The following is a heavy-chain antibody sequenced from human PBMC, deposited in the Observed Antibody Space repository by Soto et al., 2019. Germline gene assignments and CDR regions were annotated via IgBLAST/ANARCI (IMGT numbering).Heavy chain of an antibody. V-gene: IGHV1-2*02. CDR3: ARSLTEGYCTITGCYTRPLYGMDV. J-gene: IGHJ6*02. CDR1: GYTFTIYG. Sequence: ASVKVSCKASGYTFTIYGISWVRQAPGQGLEWMGWINPNSGGTNYAQKFQGRVTVTRXTPTSTAYMELRRLTSDDTAVYYCARSLTEGYCTITGCYTRPLYGMDVWGQGTTVTVSS. D-gene: IGHD2-2*02. CDR2: INPNSGGT.